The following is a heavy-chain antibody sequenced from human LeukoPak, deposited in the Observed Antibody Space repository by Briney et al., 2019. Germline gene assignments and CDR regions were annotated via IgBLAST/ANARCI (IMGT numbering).Heavy chain of an antibody. CDR2: IYSGGST. V-gene: IGHV3-53*01. J-gene: IGHJ2*01. D-gene: IGHD3-22*01. CDR1: GFTFDGYG. CDR3: ARDRSRPYYYDSSGYYGGWYFDL. Sequence: GGSLRLSCAASGFTFDGYGMSWVRQAPGKGLEWVSVIYSGGSTYYADSAKGRFTISRDNSKNTLYLQMNSLRAEDTAVYYCARDRSRPYYYDSSGYYGGWYFDLWGRGTLVTVSS.